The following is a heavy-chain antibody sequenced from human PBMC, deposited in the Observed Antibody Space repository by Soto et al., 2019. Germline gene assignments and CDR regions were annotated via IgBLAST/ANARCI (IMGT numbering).Heavy chain of an antibody. J-gene: IGHJ5*02. Sequence: VQLVESGGGLVQPGGSLRLSCAASGFTFSSYSMNWVRQAPGKGLEWVSYISSSSSTIYYADSVKGRFTISRDNAKNSLYLQMNSLRAEDTAVYYCARGPSVYSGYDYWFDPWGQGTLVTVSS. D-gene: IGHD5-12*01. CDR1: GFTFSSYS. CDR2: ISSSSSTI. CDR3: ARGPSVYSGYDYWFDP. V-gene: IGHV3-48*01.